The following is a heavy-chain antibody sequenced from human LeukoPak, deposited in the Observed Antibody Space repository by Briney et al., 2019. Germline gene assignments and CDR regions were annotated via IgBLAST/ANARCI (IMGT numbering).Heavy chain of an antibody. CDR1: GFSASNSY. J-gene: IGHJ3*02. CDR2: LYSGGNT. V-gene: IGHV3-53*01. CDR3: ARESGFGELFPYAFDI. Sequence: GGSLRLSCAASGFSASNSYTSWVRQAPGQGVEWVSVLYSGGNTYYTDSVKGRFAISRDYFRNTVYLQMNSLRAEDTAVYYCARESGFGELFPYAFDIWGQGTVVTVSS. D-gene: IGHD3-10*01.